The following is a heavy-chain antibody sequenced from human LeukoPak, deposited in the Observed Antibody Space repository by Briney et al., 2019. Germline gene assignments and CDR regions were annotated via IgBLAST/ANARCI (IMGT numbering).Heavy chain of an antibody. CDR2: ISSSSSYT. Sequence: GGSLRLSCAASGFTFSDYYMSWIRQAPGKGLEWVSYISSSSSYTNYADSVKGRFTISRDNAKNSLYLQMNSLRAEDTAVYYCARDAQVEMATGSSNWFDPWGQGTLVTVSS. J-gene: IGHJ5*02. D-gene: IGHD5-24*01. CDR3: ARDAQVEMATGSSNWFDP. CDR1: GFTFSDYY. V-gene: IGHV3-11*06.